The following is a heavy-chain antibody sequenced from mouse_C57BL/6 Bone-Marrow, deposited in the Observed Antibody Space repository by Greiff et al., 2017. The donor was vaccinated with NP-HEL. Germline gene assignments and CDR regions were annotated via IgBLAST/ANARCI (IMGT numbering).Heavy chain of an antibody. CDR1: GYTFTSYW. V-gene: IGHV1-72*01. J-gene: IGHJ1*03. D-gene: IGHD1-1*01. CDR2: IDPNSGGT. CDR3: ARYYYGSSDWDVDV. Sequence: QVQLQQPGADLVKPGASVKLSCKASGYTFTSYWMHWVKQRPGRGLEWIGRIDPNSGGTKFNEKFKTKATLTVDKSSSTASMQLSSLTSEDSAVYCCARYYYGSSDWDVDVGGRGTAITVTA.